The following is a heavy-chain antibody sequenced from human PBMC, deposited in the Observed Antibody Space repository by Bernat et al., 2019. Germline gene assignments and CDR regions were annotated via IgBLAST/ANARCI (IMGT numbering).Heavy chain of an antibody. Sequence: EVQLVESGGGLVQPGGSLRLSCSASGFTFSSYAMHWVRQAPGKGLEYVSAISSNGGSTYYADSVKGRFTISRDNSKNTLYLQMSSLRAEDTAVYYCVKVGITTSYPGHYWGQRTLVTVSS. CDR3: VKVGITTSYPGHY. D-gene: IGHD4-11*01. CDR1: GFTFSSYA. CDR2: ISSNGGST. V-gene: IGHV3-64D*06. J-gene: IGHJ4*02.